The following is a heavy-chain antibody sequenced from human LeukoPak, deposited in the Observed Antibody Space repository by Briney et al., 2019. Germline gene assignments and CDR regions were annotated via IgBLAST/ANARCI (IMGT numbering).Heavy chain of an antibody. Sequence: PGRSLRLSCAASGFTFSSYGMHWVRQAPGKGLEWVAVIWYDGSKKYYADSVKGRFTISRDNSKNTLYLLMNTLRAEDTAVYYCARDHYCSSTSCYGGPGYYYGMDVWGQGTTVTVSS. D-gene: IGHD2-2*01. V-gene: IGHV3-33*01. CDR3: ARDHYCSSTSCYGGPGYYYGMDV. J-gene: IGHJ6*02. CDR2: IWYDGSKK. CDR1: GFTFSSYG.